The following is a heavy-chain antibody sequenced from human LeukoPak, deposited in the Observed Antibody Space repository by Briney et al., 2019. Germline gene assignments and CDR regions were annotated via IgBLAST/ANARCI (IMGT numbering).Heavy chain of an antibody. V-gene: IGHV3-33*07. CDR3: ARDGYDILTGYYANYYYGMDV. Sequence: GGSLRLSCAASGFTFSSNVMYWVRQAPGKGLEWVAVIWYDGSNEKYADSVKGRFTISRDNSKNTLYLQMNSLRAEDTAVYYCARDGYDILTGYYANYYYGMDVWGQGTTVTVSS. CDR1: GFTFSSNV. CDR2: IWYDGSNE. D-gene: IGHD3-9*01. J-gene: IGHJ6*02.